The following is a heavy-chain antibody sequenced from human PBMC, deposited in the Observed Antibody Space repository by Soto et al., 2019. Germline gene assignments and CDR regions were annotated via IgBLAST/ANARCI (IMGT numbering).Heavy chain of an antibody. D-gene: IGHD4-4*01. Sequence: QVQLVESGGGLVKPGGSLRLSCAASGFSFSDYYMSWIRQTPGKGLEWIAYISSGGGTIHYADSVKGRFAISRDNAKNVLYLQMNSLRVEDTAVYYCAKDPDATGFYIDSWGQGTQVSVSS. CDR2: ISSGGGTI. CDR1: GFSFSDYY. CDR3: AKDPDATGFYIDS. V-gene: IGHV3-11*01. J-gene: IGHJ4*02.